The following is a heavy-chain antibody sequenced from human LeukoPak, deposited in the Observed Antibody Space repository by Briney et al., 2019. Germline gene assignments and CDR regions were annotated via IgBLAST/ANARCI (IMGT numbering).Heavy chain of an antibody. J-gene: IGHJ6*03. Sequence: GGSLRLSCAAPGFTFNSYTMNWVRQAPGKGLEWISYISRTGTTIYYADSVKGRFTISRDNAKHSLYLQMNSLKTEDTAVYYCTRDQHYYMDVWGKGTTVTVSS. CDR1: GFTFNSYT. CDR2: ISRTGTTI. CDR3: TRDQHYYMDV. V-gene: IGHV3-48*01.